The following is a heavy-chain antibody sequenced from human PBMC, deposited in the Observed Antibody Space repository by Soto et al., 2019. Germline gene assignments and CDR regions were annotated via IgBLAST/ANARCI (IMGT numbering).Heavy chain of an antibody. Sequence: PSETLSLTCTVSGGSISSGDYYWSWIRQPPGKGLEWIGYIYYSGSTYYNPSLKSRVTISVDTSKNQFSLKLSSVTAADTAVYYCARNNFRSGYYPSYYYYGMDVWGQGTTVTVSS. V-gene: IGHV4-30-4*01. CDR2: IYYSGST. D-gene: IGHD3-3*01. CDR3: ARNNFRSGYYPSYYYYGMDV. J-gene: IGHJ6*02. CDR1: GGSISSGDYY.